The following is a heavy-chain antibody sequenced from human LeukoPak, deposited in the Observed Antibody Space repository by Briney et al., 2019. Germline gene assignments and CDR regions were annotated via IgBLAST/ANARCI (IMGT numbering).Heavy chain of an antibody. CDR3: AKATSYDFRSGYFDY. Sequence: GGSLRLSCAASGFTFSSYAVSWVRQAPGKGLEWVSAISGSGGSTYYADSVKGRFTISRDNSKNTLYLQMNSLRAEDTAVYYCAKATSYDFRSGYFDYWGRGTLVTVSS. V-gene: IGHV3-23*01. CDR2: ISGSGGST. D-gene: IGHD3-3*01. J-gene: IGHJ4*02. CDR1: GFTFSSYA.